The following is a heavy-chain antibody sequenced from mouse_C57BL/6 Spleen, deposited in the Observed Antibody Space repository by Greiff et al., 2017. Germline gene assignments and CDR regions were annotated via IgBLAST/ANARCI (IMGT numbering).Heavy chain of an antibody. CDR3: ARPHYGSNPAWFAD. CDR1: GYTFTNYW. J-gene: IGHJ3*01. V-gene: IGHV1-53*01. CDR2: INPSNGGT. D-gene: IGHD1-1*01. Sequence: QVQLQQPGTELVKPGASVKLSCKASGYTFTNYWMHWVKQRPGQGLEWIGNINPSNGGTNYNEKFKSKATLTVDKSSSTAYMQLSSLTSEDSAVYHGARPHYGSNPAWFADWGKGTLVTVSA.